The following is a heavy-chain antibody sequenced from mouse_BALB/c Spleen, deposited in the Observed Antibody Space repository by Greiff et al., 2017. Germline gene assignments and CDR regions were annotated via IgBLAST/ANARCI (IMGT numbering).Heavy chain of an antibody. CDR1: GYAFSSYW. J-gene: IGHJ4*01. CDR3: ARGGTTVVASGDAMDY. CDR2: IYPGDGDT. V-gene: IGHV1-80*01. D-gene: IGHD1-1*01. Sequence: VKLMESGAELVRPGSSVKISCKASGYAFSSYWMNWVKQRPGQGLEWIGQIYPGDGDTNYNGKFKGKATLTADKSSSTAYMQLSSLTSEDSAVYFCARGGTTVVASGDAMDYWGQGTSVTVSS.